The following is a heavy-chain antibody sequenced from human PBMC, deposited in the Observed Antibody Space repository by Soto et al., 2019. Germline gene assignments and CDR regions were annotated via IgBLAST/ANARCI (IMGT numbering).Heavy chain of an antibody. CDR3: ARDGGAGNYYDSSGYFH. Sequence: QVQLVQSGAEVKKPGSSVKVSCKASGGTFSSYTISWVRQAPGQGLEWMGRIIPILGIANYAQKFQGRVTITADKSTSTAYMELSSLRSEDTAVYYCARDGGAGNYYDSSGYFHWGQGTLVTVSS. CDR2: IIPILGIA. CDR1: GGTFSSYT. V-gene: IGHV1-69*08. J-gene: IGHJ1*01. D-gene: IGHD3-22*01.